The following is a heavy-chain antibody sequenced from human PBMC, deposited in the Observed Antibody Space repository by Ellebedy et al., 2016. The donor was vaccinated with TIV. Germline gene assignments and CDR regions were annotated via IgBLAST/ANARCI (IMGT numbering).Heavy chain of an antibody. CDR2: INPYSGDT. CDR1: GYTFTDYY. V-gene: IGHV1-2*02. CDR3: ARGEQWPDREFEY. J-gene: IGHJ4*02. D-gene: IGHD6-19*01. Sequence: ASVKVSXXASGYTFTDYYMHWVRQAPGQGLEWMGWINPYSGDTEYAQKFQARVTMTRDTSITTGHLELSRLGSDDTAMYYCARGEQWPDREFEYWGQGTQVTVSS.